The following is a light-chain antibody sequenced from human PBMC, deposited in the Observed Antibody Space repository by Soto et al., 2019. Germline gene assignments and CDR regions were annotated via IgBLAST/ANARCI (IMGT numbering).Light chain of an antibody. CDR1: SGAVTSGNY. Sequence: TVVTQEPSLTVSPGGTVTLTCAPSSGAVTSGNYPNWFQQQPGQAPRALIYSTNHKYSWTPARFSGSLLGGKAALTLSGVQPEDEADYYCLLYYGGQLGVFGGGTKLTVL. CDR3: LLYYGGQLGV. J-gene: IGLJ2*01. CDR2: STN. V-gene: IGLV7-43*01.